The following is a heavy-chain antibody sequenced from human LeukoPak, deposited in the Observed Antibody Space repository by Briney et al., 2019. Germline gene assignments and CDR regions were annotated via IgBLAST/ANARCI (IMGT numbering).Heavy chain of an antibody. CDR3: ARDVWHLDL. CDR2: TYYRSKWKN. V-gene: IGHV6-1*01. Sequence: SQTLTLTCVISGDSVSSNIAAWNWFRQSPSRGLEWLGRTYYRSKWKNDYAPSVRSRITINPDTSKNQFSLQLNSVAPDDTAIYYCARDVWHLDLWGRGTLVTVSS. J-gene: IGHJ2*01. CDR1: GDSVSSNIAA.